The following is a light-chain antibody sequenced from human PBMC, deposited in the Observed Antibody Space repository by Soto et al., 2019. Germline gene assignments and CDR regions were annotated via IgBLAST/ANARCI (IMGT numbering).Light chain of an antibody. J-gene: IGLJ2*01. V-gene: IGLV2-14*03. CDR3: SSYTRSGIPGVL. Sequence: QSALTQPASVSGSPGQSITISCTGASSDIGDYNYVSWYQQHPGKAPKLTIYDVTNRPSGVSNRFSGSKSGNTASLTISGLQAEDEADYYCSSYTRSGIPGVLFGGGTKVTVL. CDR1: SSDIGDYNY. CDR2: DVT.